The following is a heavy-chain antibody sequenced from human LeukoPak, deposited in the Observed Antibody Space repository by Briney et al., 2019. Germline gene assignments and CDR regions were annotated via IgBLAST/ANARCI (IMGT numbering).Heavy chain of an antibody. CDR2: ITGSGDGT. V-gene: IGHV3-23*01. J-gene: IGHJ4*02. D-gene: IGHD4/OR15-4a*01. CDR3: AKAGLVRGGALDS. CDR1: GFTFSTYA. Sequence: PGGSLRLSCAASGFTFSTYAMTWVRQAPGKGLERVSSITGSGDGTSAADSVTGRFSISRDNSKSTLYLQMNSLRVEDTAVYYCAKAGLVRGGALDSWGQGTLVTVSS.